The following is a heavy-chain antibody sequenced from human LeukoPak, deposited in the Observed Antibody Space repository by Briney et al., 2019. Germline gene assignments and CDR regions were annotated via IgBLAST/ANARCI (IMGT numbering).Heavy chain of an antibody. CDR3: ARARGLNAFDI. CDR1: GGTFSSYA. D-gene: IGHD3/OR15-3a*01. CDR2: IIPIFGTA. J-gene: IGHJ3*02. V-gene: IGHV1-69*06. Sequence: ASVKVSCKASGGTFSSYAISWVRQAPGQGLEWMGGIIPIFGTANYAQKFQGRVTITADKSTSTAYMELRSLRSDDTAVYYCARARGLNAFDIWGQGTMVTVSS.